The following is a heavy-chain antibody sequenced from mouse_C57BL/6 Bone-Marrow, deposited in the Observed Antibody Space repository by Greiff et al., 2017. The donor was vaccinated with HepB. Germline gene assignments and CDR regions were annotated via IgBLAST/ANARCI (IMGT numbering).Heavy chain of an antibody. J-gene: IGHJ3*01. Sequence: EVKLVESGGGLVQPGGSLKLSCAASGFTFSDYYMYWVRQTPEKRLEWVAYISNGGGSTYYPDTVKGRFTISRDNAKNTLYLQMSRLKSEDTAMYYCARPITTVTGFAYWGQGTLVTVSA. D-gene: IGHD1-1*01. V-gene: IGHV5-12*01. CDR3: ARPITTVTGFAY. CDR2: ISNGGGST. CDR1: GFTFSDYY.